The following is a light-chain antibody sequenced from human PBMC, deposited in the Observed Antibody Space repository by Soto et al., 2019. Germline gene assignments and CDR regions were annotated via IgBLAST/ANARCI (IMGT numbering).Light chain of an antibody. Sequence: DIQLTQSPSFLSASVGDRVTITCRASQAINTYLAWYQLKPGKAPKLLIYAASTLQIEVPSRFSGSGSGTEFTLTINSLQPEDYATYFCQQLSTYPLTFGGGTQVAIK. CDR2: AAS. CDR1: QAINTY. CDR3: QQLSTYPLT. J-gene: IGKJ4*01. V-gene: IGKV1-9*01.